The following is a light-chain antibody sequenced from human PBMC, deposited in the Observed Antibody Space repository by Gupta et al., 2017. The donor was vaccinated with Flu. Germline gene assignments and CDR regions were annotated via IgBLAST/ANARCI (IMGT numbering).Light chain of an antibody. V-gene: IGKV1-39*01. J-gene: IGKJ2*03. CDR2: VAS. Sequence: DIQVTQVPTPLAASLGARVSITCLASRNIHNYLNWYQQKPGKPPKLLIYVASSLQSGVPSRFSGSRSGTDFTLNINRLQPEDFATYYCQQTDSAMVSFGQGTKLDI. CDR3: QQTDSAMVS. CDR1: RNIHNY.